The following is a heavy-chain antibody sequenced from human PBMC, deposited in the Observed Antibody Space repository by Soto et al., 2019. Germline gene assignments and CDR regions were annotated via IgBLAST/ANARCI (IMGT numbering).Heavy chain of an antibody. D-gene: IGHD4-17*01. J-gene: IGHJ4*02. V-gene: IGHV1-18*01. CDR3: ARTDKGDYVPPLDN. CDR2: ITPFNDKT. CDR1: GYTFTTYG. Sequence: QIHLVQSGGEVKKPGALVKVSCKTSGYTFTTYGISWVRQAPGQGLEWMGWITPFNDKTNYAQNLQGRVTMTTDTSTNTAYLELRSLTSDDTAVYYCARTDKGDYVPPLDNWGQGTLVTVSS.